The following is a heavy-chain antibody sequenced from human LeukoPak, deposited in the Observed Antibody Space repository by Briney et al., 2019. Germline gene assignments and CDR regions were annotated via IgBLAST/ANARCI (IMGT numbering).Heavy chain of an antibody. J-gene: IGHJ4*02. CDR3: ARAKDGLDY. Sequence: PSETLSLTCTVSGGSISSYYWSWIRQPPGKGLEWIGYIYYSGSTNYNPSLKSRVTISVDTSKNQFSLKLSSVTAEDTAVYYCARAKDGLDYWGQGTLVAVSS. CDR1: GGSISSYY. V-gene: IGHV4-59*12. CDR2: IYYSGST.